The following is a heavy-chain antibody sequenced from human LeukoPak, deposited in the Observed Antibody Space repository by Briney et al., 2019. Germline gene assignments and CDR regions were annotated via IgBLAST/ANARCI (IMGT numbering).Heavy chain of an antibody. V-gene: IGHV3-15*01. J-gene: IGHJ4*02. CDR3: TTDPYWLSFDY. CDR1: GFTFSDAW. CDR2: IKSKTDGGTT. Sequence: GGSLRLSCAASGFTFSDAWMSWVRQAPGKGLEWVGRIKSKTDGGTTDYAAPVKGRFTISRDDSKNTLYLQMNSLKTEDTAVYYCTTDPYWLSFDYWGQGTLVTVSS. D-gene: IGHD3-9*01.